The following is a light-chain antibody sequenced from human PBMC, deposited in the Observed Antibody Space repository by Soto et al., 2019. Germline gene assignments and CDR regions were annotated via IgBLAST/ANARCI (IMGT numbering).Light chain of an antibody. Sequence: EVVLTQSPVPLSLSPGERATLSCRASQSFRGLLAWYQQKPGQAPRILIYDEYNRATGIPHRFSGSGSGTELTLTISRLQSEDFAVYYCQQYNNWPRKFGQGTKVDIK. CDR2: DEY. CDR3: QQYNNWPRK. V-gene: IGKV3D-15*01. J-gene: IGKJ1*01. CDR1: QSFRGL.